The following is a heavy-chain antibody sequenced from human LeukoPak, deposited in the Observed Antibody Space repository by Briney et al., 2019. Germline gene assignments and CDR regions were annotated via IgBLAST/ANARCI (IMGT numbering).Heavy chain of an antibody. Sequence: GGSLRLSCAASGFTFSSYAMHWVRQAPGKGLEWVAVISYDGSNKYYADSVKGRFTISRDNSKNTLYLQMNSLRAEDTAVYYCSREYFDWSRNYYYGMDVWGQGTTVTVSS. J-gene: IGHJ6*02. V-gene: IGHV3-30-3*01. CDR2: ISYDGSNK. D-gene: IGHD3-9*01. CDR3: SREYFDWSRNYYYGMDV. CDR1: GFTFSSYA.